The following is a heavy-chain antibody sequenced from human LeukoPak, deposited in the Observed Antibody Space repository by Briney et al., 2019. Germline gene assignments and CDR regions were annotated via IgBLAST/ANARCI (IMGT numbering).Heavy chain of an antibody. CDR3: ARVARGYSSGWEYYFDY. Sequence: GGSLRLSCAASGFTVSSNYMSWVRQPPGKGLEWVSVIYSDVSTYHADSVKGRFTISSDNSKNTLYLQMNSLRAEDTAVYYCARVARGYSSGWEYYFDYWAREPWSPSPQ. CDR1: GFTVSSNY. J-gene: IGHJ4*02. CDR2: IYSDVST. V-gene: IGHV3-53*01. D-gene: IGHD6-19*01.